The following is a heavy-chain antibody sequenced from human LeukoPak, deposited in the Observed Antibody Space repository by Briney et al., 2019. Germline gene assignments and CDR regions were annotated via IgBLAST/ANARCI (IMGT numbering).Heavy chain of an antibody. CDR2: IYYSGST. Sequence: SETLSLTCTVSGDSISSYYWSWIRQSPGKGLEWIGSIYYSGSTYYNPSFKSRITISVDTSKNQFFLKLSSVTAADTAVYYCARRYSSSWYDPFDYWGQGTLVTVSS. J-gene: IGHJ4*02. V-gene: IGHV4-59*05. CDR3: ARRYSSSWYDPFDY. D-gene: IGHD6-13*01. CDR1: GDSISSYY.